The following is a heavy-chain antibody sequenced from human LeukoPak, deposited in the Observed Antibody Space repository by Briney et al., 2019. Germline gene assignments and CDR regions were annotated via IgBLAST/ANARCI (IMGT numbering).Heavy chain of an antibody. D-gene: IGHD3-10*01. Sequence: ASVKVSCKASGYTFTSYYMHWVRQAPGQGLEWMGIINPSGGSTSYAQKFQGRVTMTRDTSTSTVYMELSSLRSEDTAVYYCARDPSPPSGRYTNYYFDYWGQGTLVTVSS. J-gene: IGHJ4*02. CDR1: GYTFTSYY. CDR3: ARDPSPPSGRYTNYYFDY. CDR2: INPSGGST. V-gene: IGHV1-46*01.